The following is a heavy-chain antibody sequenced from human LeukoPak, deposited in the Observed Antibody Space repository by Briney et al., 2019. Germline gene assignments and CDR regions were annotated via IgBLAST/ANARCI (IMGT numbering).Heavy chain of an antibody. CDR1: GFTFISYT. Sequence: GGSLRLSCAASGFTFISYTMSWVRQAPGKGLEWVSTISGSGGSSDHAESVKGRFTISRDNSKNTVYVQMNSLRAEDTAVYYCAKGSGYSGPPDWGQGTLVTVSA. D-gene: IGHD5-12*01. CDR3: AKGSGYSGPPD. V-gene: IGHV3-23*01. CDR2: ISGSGGSS. J-gene: IGHJ4*02.